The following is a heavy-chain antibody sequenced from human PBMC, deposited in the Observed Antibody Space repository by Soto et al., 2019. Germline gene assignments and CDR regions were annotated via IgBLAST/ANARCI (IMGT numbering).Heavy chain of an antibody. Sequence: SXRLSCAASVFIFNDYYSSLIGQAPGKGLEFLSNISGSSGSKKYADAGKGRCTISRYNAKKSLYLEMHNLRAEDTAVYYCARYAEAVNKFFENRGQGPLV. D-gene: IGHD6-19*01. J-gene: IGHJ4*02. CDR3: ARYAEAVNKFFEN. CDR1: VFIFNDYY. CDR2: ISGSSGSK. V-gene: IGHV3-11*06.